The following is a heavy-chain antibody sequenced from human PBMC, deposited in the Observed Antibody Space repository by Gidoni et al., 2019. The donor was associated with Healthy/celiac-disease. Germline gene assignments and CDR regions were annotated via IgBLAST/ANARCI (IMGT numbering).Heavy chain of an antibody. V-gene: IGHV3-66*01. CDR3: ARGVEMATTFDY. J-gene: IGHJ4*02. D-gene: IGHD1-1*01. Sequence: EVPLVGSGGGLVQPGGSLSLSCAASGFTVSSTYMRWVRQAPGKGLEWVSVIYSGGSTYYADSVKGRFTISRDNSKNTLYLQMNSLRAEDTAVYYCARGVEMATTFDYWGQGTLVTVSS. CDR1: GFTVSSTY. CDR2: IYSGGST.